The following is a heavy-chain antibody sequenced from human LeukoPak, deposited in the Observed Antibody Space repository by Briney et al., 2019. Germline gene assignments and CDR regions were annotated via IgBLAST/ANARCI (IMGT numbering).Heavy chain of an antibody. D-gene: IGHD6-13*01. J-gene: IGHJ2*01. V-gene: IGHV4-59*01. CDR2: KDYSGST. Sequence: KPSETLSLTRTVSGGSISRYYWSWIRQPPGKGLEWIGYKDYSGSTNYNRSLKSRVTISVDTSKNQFSLKLSSVTAADTAVYYCARVYYSSSYDYWYFDLWGRGTLVTVSS. CDR3: ARVYYSSSYDYWYFDL. CDR1: GGSISRYY.